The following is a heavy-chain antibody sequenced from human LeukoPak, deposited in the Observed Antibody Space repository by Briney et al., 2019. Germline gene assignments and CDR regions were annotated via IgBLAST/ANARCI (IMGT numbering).Heavy chain of an antibody. V-gene: IGHV1-18*01. CDR1: GGTFSNYA. CDR3: ARGGYCSSTSCYTPPLDY. CDR2: ISVHNGNT. D-gene: IGHD2-2*02. Sequence: ASVTVSCTASGGTFSNYAISWVRQAPGQGLEWMGWISVHNGNTNYAQKLQGRVTMTSDTSTSTAYMELRSLRSDDTAVYYCARGGYCSSTSCYTPPLDYWGQGTLVTVSS. J-gene: IGHJ4*02.